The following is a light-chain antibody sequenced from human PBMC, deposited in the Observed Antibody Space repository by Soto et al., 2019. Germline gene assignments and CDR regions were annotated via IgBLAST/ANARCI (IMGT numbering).Light chain of an antibody. J-gene: IGKJ2*01. CDR1: QRVSSY. V-gene: IGKV3-11*01. CDR2: DTS. Sequence: EIVLTQSPATLSLSPGERATLSCRASQRVSSYLAWFQQKPGQAPMLLIYDTSNRATGIPARFSGSGSGTDFTLTISSLEPEDFAVYYCQQRSSWPPMYTFGQGTRLDIK. CDR3: QQRSSWPPMYT.